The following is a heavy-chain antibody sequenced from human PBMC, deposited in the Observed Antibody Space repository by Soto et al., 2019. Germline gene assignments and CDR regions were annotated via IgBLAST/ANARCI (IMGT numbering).Heavy chain of an antibody. D-gene: IGHD2-15*01. CDR3: ARDRTRKVVVAATPLGY. V-gene: IGHV1-46*01. CDR1: GYKFTTYF. J-gene: IGHJ4*02. Sequence: GASVKVSCKASGYKFTTYFIHWVRQAPGQGLEWMGMIHPSGDTGYAQKFRGRVTMTIDTSTTTAYMELRNLTSEDTAVYYCARDRTRKVVVAATPLGYWGQGTLVTVSS. CDR2: IHPSGDT.